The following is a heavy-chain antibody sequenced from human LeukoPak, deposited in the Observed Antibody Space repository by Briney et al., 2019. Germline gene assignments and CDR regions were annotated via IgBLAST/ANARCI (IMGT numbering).Heavy chain of an antibody. CDR3: ASSQWELLWYMDV. V-gene: IGHV3-23*01. CDR2: ISGSGGST. CDR1: GFTFSSYA. Sequence: GGSLRLSCAASGFTFSSYAMSWVRQAPGKGLEWVSAISGSGGSTYYADSVKGRFTISRDNSKNTLYLQMNSLRAEDTAVYYCASSQWELLWYMDVWGKGTTVTVSS. D-gene: IGHD1-26*01. J-gene: IGHJ6*03.